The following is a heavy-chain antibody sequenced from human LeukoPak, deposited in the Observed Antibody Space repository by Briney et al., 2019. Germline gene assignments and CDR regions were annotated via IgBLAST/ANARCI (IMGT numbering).Heavy chain of an antibody. J-gene: IGHJ4*02. Sequence: SETLSLTCAVYGGSFSGYYWSWIRQPPGKGLEWIGEINHSGSTNYNPSLKSRVTISVDTSKNQFSLKLSSVAAADTAVYYCARGLGRYYYDSSGYAYYFDYWGQGTLVTVSS. CDR2: INHSGST. D-gene: IGHD3-22*01. V-gene: IGHV4-34*01. CDR3: ARGLGRYYYDSSGYAYYFDY. CDR1: GGSFSGYY.